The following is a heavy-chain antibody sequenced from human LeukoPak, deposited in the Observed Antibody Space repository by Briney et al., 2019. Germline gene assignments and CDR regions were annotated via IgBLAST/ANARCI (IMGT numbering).Heavy chain of an antibody. D-gene: IGHD3-16*02. J-gene: IGHJ4*02. CDR2: IYYSGST. Sequence: PSQTLSLTCTVSGGSISSGGYYWSWIRQHPGKGLEWIGYIYYSGSTYYNPSLKSRVTISVDTSKNQFSLKLSSVTAADTAVYYCASQVPYDYIWGSYRSGNYFDYWGQGTLVTVSS. CDR1: GGSISSGGYY. CDR3: ASQVPYDYIWGSYRSGNYFDY. V-gene: IGHV4-31*03.